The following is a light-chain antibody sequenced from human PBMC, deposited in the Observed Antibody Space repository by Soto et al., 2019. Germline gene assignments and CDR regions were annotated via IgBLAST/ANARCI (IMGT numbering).Light chain of an antibody. CDR2: DAS. V-gene: IGKV1-5*01. J-gene: IGKJ5*01. CDR3: QQYNSYSPIT. CDR1: QSISSW. Sequence: DIQMTQSPSTLSASVGDRVTITCRASQSISSWLAWYQQKPGKAPKLLIYDASSLESGVTSRFSGSGSGTEFTLTISSLQPDDFATYYCQQYNSYSPITFGQATQLEIK.